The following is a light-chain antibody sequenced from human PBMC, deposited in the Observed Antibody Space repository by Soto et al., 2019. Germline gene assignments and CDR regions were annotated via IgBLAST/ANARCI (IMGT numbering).Light chain of an antibody. Sequence: EFVLTQSPGTLSLSPGARATLSCRASQTVRNNYLAWYQQKPGQAPRLLIYDASSRATGIPERFSGGGSGTDFTLTISRLEPEDFAVYYCQQFSSYPLTFGGGTKVEIK. CDR1: QTVRNNY. V-gene: IGKV3-20*01. CDR2: DAS. J-gene: IGKJ4*01. CDR3: QQFSSYPLT.